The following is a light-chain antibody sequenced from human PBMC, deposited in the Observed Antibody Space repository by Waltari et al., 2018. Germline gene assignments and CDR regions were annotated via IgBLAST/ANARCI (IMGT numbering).Light chain of an antibody. V-gene: IGLV2-14*03. Sequence: SALTQPASVSGSPGQSITIPCTGTSSDVGGYHYGSWYQQHPGQAPKLLIYDVSNRPSGGSNRFSGSKSGNTASLTISGLQAEDEADYYCSSYTSSSTLWVFGGGTKLTVL. CDR1: SSDVGGYHY. CDR3: SSYTSSSTLWV. CDR2: DVS. J-gene: IGLJ3*02.